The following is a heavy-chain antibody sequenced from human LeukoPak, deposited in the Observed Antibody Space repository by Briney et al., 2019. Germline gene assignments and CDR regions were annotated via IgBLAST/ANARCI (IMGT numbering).Heavy chain of an antibody. D-gene: IGHD5-12*01. CDR3: AKDKWLRGYYYYFMYV. Sequence: GGSLRLSRAASGFTSDDYNMHWVRQAPGEGLEWVSLITWNGDSTYSADSVEGRFTIPRDISKNSLDLQMNSVRTEDTALYYCAKDKWLRGYYYYFMYVWGKGTTVTVSS. J-gene: IGHJ6*03. CDR2: ITWNGDST. V-gene: IGHV3-43*01. CDR1: GFTSDDYN.